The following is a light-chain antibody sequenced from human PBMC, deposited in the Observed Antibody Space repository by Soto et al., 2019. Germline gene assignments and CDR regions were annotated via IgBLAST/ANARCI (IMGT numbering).Light chain of an antibody. Sequence: EIVLPQSPGTLVLSPGDRATLSCRASQSVNKAYLVWYQVKPGQAPRRLIYGASSRATGIPDRFSGSESGTEFTLTISSLQSEDFAVYYCQQYNNWPPITFGQGTRLEIK. V-gene: IGKV3D-15*01. J-gene: IGKJ5*01. CDR1: QSVNKAY. CDR3: QQYNNWPPIT. CDR2: GAS.